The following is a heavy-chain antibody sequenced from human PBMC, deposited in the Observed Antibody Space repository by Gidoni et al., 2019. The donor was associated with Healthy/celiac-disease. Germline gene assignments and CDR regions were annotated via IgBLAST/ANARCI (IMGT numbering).Heavy chain of an antibody. CDR1: GYTFTSYA. CDR3: ARMYYYDSSGYYYEY. J-gene: IGHJ4*02. V-gene: IGHV1-3*01. CDR2: INAGNGNT. D-gene: IGHD3-22*01. Sequence: QVQLVQSGAEVKKPGASVKVSCKASGYTFTSYAMHWVRQAPGQRLEWMGWINAGNGNTKYSQKFQGRVTITRDTSASTAYMELSSLRSEDTAVYYCARMYYYDSSGYYYEYWGQGTLVTVSS.